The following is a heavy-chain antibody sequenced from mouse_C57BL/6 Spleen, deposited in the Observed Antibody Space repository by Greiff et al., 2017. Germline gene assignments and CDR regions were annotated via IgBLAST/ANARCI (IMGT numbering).Heavy chain of an antibody. CDR1: GFTLSSYA. D-gene: IGHD4-1*01. V-gene: IGHV5-9-1*02. CDR2: ISSGGDYI. J-gene: IGHJ1*03. Sequence: EVKLVESGEGLVKPGGSLKLSCAASGFTLSSYAMSWVRQTPEKRLEWVAYISSGGDYIYYADTVKGRFTISRDNARNTLYLQMSSLKSEDTAMYYCTRDWDGYFDVWGTGTTVTVSS. CDR3: TRDWDGYFDV.